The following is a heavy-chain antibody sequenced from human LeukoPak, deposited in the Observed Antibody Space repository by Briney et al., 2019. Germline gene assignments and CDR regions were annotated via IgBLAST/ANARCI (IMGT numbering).Heavy chain of an antibody. J-gene: IGHJ4*02. V-gene: IGHV3-30*18. D-gene: IGHD7-27*01. Sequence: GRSLRLSCAASGFTFSSYGMHWVRQAPGKGLEWVAVISYDGSNKYYADSVKGRFTISRDNSKNTLYLQMNSLRAEDTAVSYCAKAKTNWEVDYWGQGTLVTVSS. CDR2: ISYDGSNK. CDR1: GFTFSSYG. CDR3: AKAKTNWEVDY.